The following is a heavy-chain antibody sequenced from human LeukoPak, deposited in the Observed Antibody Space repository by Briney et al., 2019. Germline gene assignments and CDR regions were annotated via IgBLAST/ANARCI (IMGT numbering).Heavy chain of an antibody. CDR1: GGSFSGYY. V-gene: IGHV4-34*01. D-gene: IGHD6-13*01. CDR3: AKGARALIAAAGTNNWFDP. J-gene: IGHJ5*02. Sequence: SETLSLTCAVDGGSFSGYYWSWIRQPPGKGLEWIGEINHSGSTNYNPSLKSRVTISVDTSKNQFSLKLSSVTAADTAVYYCAKGARALIAAAGTNNWFDPWGQGTLVTVSS. CDR2: INHSGST.